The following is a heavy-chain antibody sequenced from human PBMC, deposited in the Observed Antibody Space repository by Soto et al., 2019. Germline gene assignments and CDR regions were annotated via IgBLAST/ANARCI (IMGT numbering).Heavy chain of an antibody. CDR2: IIPIFGTA. CDR1: GGTFSSYA. J-gene: IGHJ4*02. V-gene: IGHV1-69*01. CDR3: AIEQHSSSWSYMMGGGPYYFDY. D-gene: IGHD6-13*01. Sequence: QVQLVQSGAEVKKPGSSVKVSCKASGGTFSSYAISWVRQAPGQGLEWMGGIIPIFGTANYAQKFQGRVTITADESTSTAYMELSSLRSEDTAVYYCAIEQHSSSWSYMMGGGPYYFDYWGQGTLVTVSS.